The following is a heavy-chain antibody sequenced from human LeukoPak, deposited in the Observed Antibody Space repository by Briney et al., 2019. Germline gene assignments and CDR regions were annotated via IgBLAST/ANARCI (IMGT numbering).Heavy chain of an antibody. Sequence: PGGSLRLSCAASRFIFSSYGMHWIRQAPGKGLEWVAFIRYDGSNKYYADSVKDRFTISRDSSKKTLYLQMNSLRAEDTAVYYCATRGGKWSDNPHYYYYYMDVWGKGTTVTVSS. J-gene: IGHJ6*03. V-gene: IGHV3-30*02. D-gene: IGHD2-8*01. CDR2: IRYDGSNK. CDR1: RFIFSSYG. CDR3: ATRGGKWSDNPHYYYYYMDV.